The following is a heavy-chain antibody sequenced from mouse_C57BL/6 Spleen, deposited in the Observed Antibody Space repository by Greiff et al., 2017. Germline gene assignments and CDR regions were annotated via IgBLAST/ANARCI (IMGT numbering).Heavy chain of an antibody. CDR3: ARDTYGNYPAWFAD. CDR1: GYTFTSST. CDR2: INPSSGYT. D-gene: IGHD2-1*01. Sequence: LMESGAELARPGASVKMSCKASGYTFTSSTMHWVKQRPGQGPECIGYINPSSGYTKYNQKFKDKATLTADKSSSTAYMQLSSLTSEDSAVYYCARDTYGNYPAWFADWGQGTLVTVTA. V-gene: IGHV1-4*01. J-gene: IGHJ3*01.